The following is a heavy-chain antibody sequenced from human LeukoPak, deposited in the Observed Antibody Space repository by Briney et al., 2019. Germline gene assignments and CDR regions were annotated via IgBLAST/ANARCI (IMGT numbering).Heavy chain of an antibody. J-gene: IGHJ4*02. Sequence: GGSLRLSCVASGFTFKNNWMSWVRETPGEGLEWGANINQEGSEKYYVDSVKGRCTSSRDNAENSVYLQMNSLRAEDTAVYHCARLGTVTRARFDYWGQGTLVTVSS. CDR2: INQEGSEK. D-gene: IGHD4-17*01. CDR1: GFTFKNNW. V-gene: IGHV3-7*01. CDR3: ARLGTVTRARFDY.